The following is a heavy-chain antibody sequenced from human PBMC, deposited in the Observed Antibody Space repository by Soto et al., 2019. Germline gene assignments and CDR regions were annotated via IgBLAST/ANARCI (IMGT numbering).Heavy chain of an antibody. CDR1: GGSISSGGYY. J-gene: IGHJ5*02. CDR3: ARDSDYDWDWLHP. Sequence: KASETLSLTCTVSGGSISSGGYYWSWIRQHPGKGLEWIGYIYYSGSTYYNPSLKSRVTISVDTSKNQFSLKLSSVTAADTAVYYCARDSDYDWDWLHPWGQGTLVTVSS. CDR2: IYYSGST. V-gene: IGHV4-31*03. D-gene: IGHD3-22*01.